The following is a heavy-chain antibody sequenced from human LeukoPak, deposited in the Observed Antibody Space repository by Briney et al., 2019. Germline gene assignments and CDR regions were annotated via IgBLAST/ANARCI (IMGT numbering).Heavy chain of an antibody. CDR3: ARANYYDTSGYSRGAFDI. J-gene: IGHJ3*02. D-gene: IGHD3-22*01. V-gene: IGHV4-38-2*02. Sequence: PSETLSLTCTVSGGSISSYYWGWIRQPPGKGLEWIGSIFHSGSTYYKLSLKSRVTISVGTSKNQSSLKLSSVTAADTAVYYCARANYYDTSGYSRGAFDIWGQGTMVTVSS. CDR1: GGSISSYY. CDR2: IFHSGST.